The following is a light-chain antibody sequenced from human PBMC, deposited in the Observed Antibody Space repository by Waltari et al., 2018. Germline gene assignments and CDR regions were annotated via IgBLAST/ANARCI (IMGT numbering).Light chain of an antibody. V-gene: IGKV4-1*01. CDR3: QQYYSAPLT. CDR1: QSVLHSSNNKNY. Sequence: DIVMTQSPDSLAVSLGERATINCTSSQSVLHSSNNKNYLVWCPQKAGQPPKVLIKWATSRESVVPDLFSGSGSETDFTLTISSLQAEDVAVYYCQQYYSAPLTFGGGTKVEIK. J-gene: IGKJ4*01. CDR2: WAT.